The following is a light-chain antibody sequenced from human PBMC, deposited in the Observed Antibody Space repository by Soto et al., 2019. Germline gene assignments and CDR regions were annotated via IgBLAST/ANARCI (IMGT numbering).Light chain of an antibody. CDR1: SSDVGSYNL. Sequence: QSVLTQPASVSGSPGQSSTISCTGTSSDVGSYNLVSWYQQHPGKAPKLMIYEGSKRPSGVSNRFSGSKSGNTASLTISGLQDEDEADYYCCSYAGSSTSYVFGTGTKLTVL. J-gene: IGLJ1*01. CDR2: EGS. V-gene: IGLV2-23*01. CDR3: CSYAGSSTSYV.